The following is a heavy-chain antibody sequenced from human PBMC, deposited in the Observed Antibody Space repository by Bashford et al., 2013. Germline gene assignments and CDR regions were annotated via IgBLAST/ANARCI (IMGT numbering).Heavy chain of an antibody. Sequence: SGPTLVKPTQTLTLTCTFSGFSLSTSGVAVGWIRQPAGKGLEWLGHIYTSGSATYNPSLKSRITLSIDASKNQISLKLTSVTAADTAVYYCARTLDQWGQGTLVTVSS. CDR1: GFSLSTSGVA. CDR2: IYTSGSA. V-gene: IGHV4-61*02. CDR3: ARTLDQ. J-gene: IGHJ4*02.